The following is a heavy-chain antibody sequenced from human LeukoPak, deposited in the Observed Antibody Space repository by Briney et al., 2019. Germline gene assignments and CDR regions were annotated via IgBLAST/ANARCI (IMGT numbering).Heavy chain of an antibody. J-gene: IGHJ4*02. Sequence: SEALSLTCTVSGASVSSGSYYWSWIRQPPGKGLEWIGYIYYSGSTNSNPSLKSRVTISVDTSKNQFSLKLNSVTAADTAVYYCARETGDDTFWGQGTLVTVSS. CDR2: IYYSGST. D-gene: IGHD7-27*01. V-gene: IGHV4-61*01. CDR3: ARETGDDTF. CDR1: GASVSSGSYY.